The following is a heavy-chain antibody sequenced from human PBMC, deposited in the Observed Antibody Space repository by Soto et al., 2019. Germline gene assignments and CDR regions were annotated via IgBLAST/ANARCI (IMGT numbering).Heavy chain of an antibody. CDR3: ARQYCSSTRCYQYFDY. J-gene: IGHJ4*02. V-gene: IGHV4-34*01. CDR1: GGSFSGYY. Sequence: SETLSLTCAVYGGSFSGYYWSWIRQPPGKGLEWIGEINHSGSTNYNPSLKSRVTISVDTSKNQFSLKLSSVTAADTAVYYCARQYCSSTRCYQYFDYWGQGTLVTVSS. CDR2: INHSGST. D-gene: IGHD2-2*01.